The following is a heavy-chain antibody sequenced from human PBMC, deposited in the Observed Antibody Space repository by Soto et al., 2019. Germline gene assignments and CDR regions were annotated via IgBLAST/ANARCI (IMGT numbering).Heavy chain of an antibody. CDR3: ARIGIVVVPAAIPH. D-gene: IGHD2-2*01. V-gene: IGHV3-11*01. CDR1: GFTFSDYY. CDR2: ISSSGSTI. J-gene: IGHJ4*02. Sequence: SGGSLRLSCAASGFTFSDYYMSWIRQAPGKGLEWVSYISSSGSTIYYADSVKGRFTISRDNAKNSLYLQMNSLRAEDTAVYYCARIGIVVVPAAIPHWGQGTLVTVSS.